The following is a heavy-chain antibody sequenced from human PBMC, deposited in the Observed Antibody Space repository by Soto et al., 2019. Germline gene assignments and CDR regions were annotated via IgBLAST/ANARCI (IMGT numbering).Heavy chain of an antibody. CDR3: AREDGSGSADFDY. V-gene: IGHV3-30-3*01. CDR2: ISDEGSNK. J-gene: IGHJ4*02. D-gene: IGHD3-10*01. CDR1: GFTFSSYA. Sequence: GGSLRLSCAASGFTFSSYAMHWVRQAPGKGLEWVAVISDEGSNKYYADSVKGRFTISRDNSKNTLYLQMSSMRTEDTTIYYCAREDGSGSADFDYWGQGTLVTVSS.